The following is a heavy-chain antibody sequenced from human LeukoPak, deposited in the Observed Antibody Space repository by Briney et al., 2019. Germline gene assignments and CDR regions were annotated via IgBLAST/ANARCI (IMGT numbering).Heavy chain of an antibody. D-gene: IGHD5-12*01. CDR1: GDSVSSNSAA. CDR2: TFYRARWYN. V-gene: IGHV6-1*01. CDR3: VRDSGYGLDAFDI. Sequence: SQTLSLTCAISGDSVSSNSAARNWIRQSPSRGLEWLGRTFYRARWYNQYALSVQSRISINPDTAKNQFSLQLNSVTPDDSAVYYCVRDSGYGLDAFDIWDQGTMVTVSS. J-gene: IGHJ3*02.